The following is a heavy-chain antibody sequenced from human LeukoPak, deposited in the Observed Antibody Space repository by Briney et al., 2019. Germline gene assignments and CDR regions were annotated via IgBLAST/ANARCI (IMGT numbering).Heavy chain of an antibody. CDR2: LNPNSGGT. CDR3: ARGYGSMYHYPSASDPPDDY. Sequence: ASVKVSCKASGYTFTDYYIHWVRQAPGQRLEWMGWLNPNSGGTIYARKFQGRVIMTRDTSISTAYMELNRLTSDDTAVYYCARGYGSMYHYPSASDPPDDYWGQGTLVTVSS. V-gene: IGHV1-2*02. CDR1: GYTFTDYY. J-gene: IGHJ4*02. D-gene: IGHD2-2*01.